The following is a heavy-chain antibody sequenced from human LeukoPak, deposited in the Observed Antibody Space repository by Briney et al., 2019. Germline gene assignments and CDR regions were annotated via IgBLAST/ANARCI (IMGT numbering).Heavy chain of an antibody. D-gene: IGHD6-13*01. CDR2: MNPNSGNT. CDR1: GYTFTSYD. V-gene: IGHV1-8*01. J-gene: IGHJ5*02. Sequence: ASVKVSCKASGYTFTSYDINWVRQATGQGLEWMGWMNPNSGNTGYAQKFQGRVTMTRNTSISTAYMELSSLRSEDTAVYYCARALVRRSSSWYSREPASPYNWFDPWGQGTLVTVSS. CDR3: ARALVRRSSSWYSREPASPYNWFDP.